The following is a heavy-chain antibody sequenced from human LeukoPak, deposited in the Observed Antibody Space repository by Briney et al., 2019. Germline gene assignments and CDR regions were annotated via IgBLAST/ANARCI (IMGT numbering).Heavy chain of an antibody. CDR3: ASWDPQLGDAFDI. Sequence: ASVKVSCKPSGYTFTSYYINWVRQATGQGLEWMGWMNPNSGNTGYAQKFQGRVTMTRNTSISTAYMELRSLRSEDTAVYYCASWDPQLGDAFDIWGQGTMVTVSS. CDR1: GYTFTSYY. CDR2: MNPNSGNT. V-gene: IGHV1-8*01. D-gene: IGHD3-16*01. J-gene: IGHJ3*02.